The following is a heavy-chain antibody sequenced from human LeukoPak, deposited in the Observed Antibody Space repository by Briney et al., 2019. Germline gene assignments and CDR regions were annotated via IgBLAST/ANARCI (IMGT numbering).Heavy chain of an antibody. Sequence: PSETLSLTCTVSGGSISSYYWTWIRQPPGKGLEWIGYIYYTGSTNYNPSLKSRVTISVDTSKNQFSLKLSSVTAADTAVYYCARVYGSGYDFRGAFDIWGQGTMVSASS. D-gene: IGHD5-12*01. J-gene: IGHJ3*02. CDR2: IYYTGST. CDR3: ARVYGSGYDFRGAFDI. CDR1: GGSISSYY. V-gene: IGHV4-59*01.